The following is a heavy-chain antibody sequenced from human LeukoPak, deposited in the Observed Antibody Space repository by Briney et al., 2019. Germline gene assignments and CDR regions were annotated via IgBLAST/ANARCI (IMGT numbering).Heavy chain of an antibody. Sequence: PSETLSLTCTVSGGSINSYYWGWVRQPPGKGLEWIGRIYTTGATQYNPSLKSRVTMSIDTSTNRFSLNLRSMTAADTAVYYCGRQGYTASYYFLDFWSQGTLVAVS. J-gene: IGHJ4*02. D-gene: IGHD1-26*01. V-gene: IGHV4-4*07. CDR3: GRQGYTASYYFLDF. CDR1: GGSINSYY. CDR2: IYTTGAT.